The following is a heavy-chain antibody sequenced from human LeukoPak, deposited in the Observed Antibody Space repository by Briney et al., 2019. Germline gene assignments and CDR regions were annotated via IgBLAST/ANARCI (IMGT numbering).Heavy chain of an antibody. V-gene: IGHV1-18*01. Sequence: ASVKVSCKASGYTFTSYGISWVRQAPGQGLEWMGWISAYNGNTNYAQKLQGRVTMTRDTSTSTVYMELSSLRSEDTAVYYCARAISRYYYDSSGYCDYWGQGTLVTVSS. CDR3: ARAISRYYYDSSGYCDY. J-gene: IGHJ4*02. CDR1: GYTFTSYG. D-gene: IGHD3-22*01. CDR2: ISAYNGNT.